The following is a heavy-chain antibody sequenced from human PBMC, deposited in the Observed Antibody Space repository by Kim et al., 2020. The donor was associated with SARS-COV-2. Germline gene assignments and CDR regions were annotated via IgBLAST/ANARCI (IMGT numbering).Heavy chain of an antibody. CDR1: GYTFTSYA. Sequence: ASVKVSCKASGYTFTSYAMHWVRQAPGQRLEWMGWINAGNGNTKYSQKFQGRVTITRDTSASTAYMELSSLRSEDTAVYYCARDMGSGSYYKIMPNNWFDPWGQGTLVTVSS. V-gene: IGHV1-3*01. CDR2: INAGNGNT. J-gene: IGHJ5*02. D-gene: IGHD3-10*01. CDR3: ARDMGSGSYYKIMPNNWFDP.